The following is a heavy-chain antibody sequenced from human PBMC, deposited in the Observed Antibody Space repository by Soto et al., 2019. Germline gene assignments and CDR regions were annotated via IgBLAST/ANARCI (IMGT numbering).Heavy chain of an antibody. CDR2: INPSGVT. J-gene: IGHJ4*02. D-gene: IGHD2-15*01. V-gene: IGHV1-46*01. CDR1: GYRFTSYY. CDR3: ARVYCSGGGCYGIDY. Sequence: QVQLVQSGAEVKKPGASVKDSCKASGYRFTSYYMHWVRQAPGHGLEWMGIINPSGVTSYAQKFQGRVTMTRDTSTSTVYMELSSLRSEDTAVYYCARVYCSGGGCYGIDYWGQGTLVTVSS.